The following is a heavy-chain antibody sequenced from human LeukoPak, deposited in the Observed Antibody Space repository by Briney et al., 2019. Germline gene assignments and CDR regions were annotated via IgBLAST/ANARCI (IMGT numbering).Heavy chain of an antibody. CDR1: GFTFSSYS. Sequence: PGGSLRLSCAASGFTFSSYSMNWDRQAPGKGLEWVSSISSSSSYIYYADSVKGRFTISRDNAKNSLYLQMNSLRAEDTAVYYCARDLSVAISYYDSSGSGWGQGTMVTVSS. D-gene: IGHD3-22*01. CDR3: ARDLSVAISYYDSSGSG. V-gene: IGHV3-21*01. CDR2: ISSSSSYI. J-gene: IGHJ3*01.